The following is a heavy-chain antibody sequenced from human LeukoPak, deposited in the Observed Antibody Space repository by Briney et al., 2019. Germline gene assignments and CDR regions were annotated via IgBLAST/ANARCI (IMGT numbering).Heavy chain of an antibody. Sequence: GGSLRLSCTASGFSFSNYAMTWVRQAPGKGLQWVSSIRASGSGTDYADSVEGRFTISRDNAKNSLYLQMNSLRAEDTAVYYCAILAISVPFDYWGQGTLVTVSS. CDR2: IRASGSGT. V-gene: IGHV3-23*01. J-gene: IGHJ4*02. CDR3: AILAISVPFDY. D-gene: IGHD3-3*01. CDR1: GFSFSNYA.